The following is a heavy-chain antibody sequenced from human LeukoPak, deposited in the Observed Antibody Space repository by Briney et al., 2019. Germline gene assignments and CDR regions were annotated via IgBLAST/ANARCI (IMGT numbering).Heavy chain of an antibody. Sequence: GESLKICCKGSGSSFTSYWIGWVRQIPGKGLEWMGIISPGDSDTRYSTSFQGQVTISADKSISTAYLQWSSLKASDTATYYCARLNIVVVPAAIHWFDLWGKGTLVTVSS. CDR2: ISPGDSDT. V-gene: IGHV5-51*01. CDR1: GSSFTSYW. J-gene: IGHJ5*02. D-gene: IGHD2-2*01. CDR3: ARLNIVVVPAAIHWFDL.